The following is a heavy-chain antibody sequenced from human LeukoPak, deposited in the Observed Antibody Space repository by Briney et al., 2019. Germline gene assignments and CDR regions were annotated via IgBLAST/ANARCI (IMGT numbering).Heavy chain of an antibody. V-gene: IGHV3-66*02. CDR1: GFTFSSYW. CDR2: IYSGGST. J-gene: IGHJ3*02. CDR3: ARSIVVPAAILGNAFDI. D-gene: IGHD2-2*02. Sequence: GGSLRLSCAASGFTFSSYWMHWVRQAPGKGLVWVSVIYSGGSTYYADSVKGRFTISRDNSKNTLYLQMNSLRAEDTAVYYCARSIVVPAAILGNAFDIWGQGTMVTVSS.